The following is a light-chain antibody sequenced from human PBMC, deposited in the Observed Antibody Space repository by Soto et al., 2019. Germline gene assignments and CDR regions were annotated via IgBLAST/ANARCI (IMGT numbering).Light chain of an antibody. V-gene: IGKV3-20*01. CDR2: GAS. Sequence: EIVLTQSPGTLSLSPGERATLSCRASQSVSSSYLAWYQQKPGQAPRLLIYGASSRATGIPDRFSGSGSGTDFTLTISRLEPEDYAVYYCTQYGSSPRTFGQGTKVDIX. CDR3: TQYGSSPRT. J-gene: IGKJ1*01. CDR1: QSVSSSY.